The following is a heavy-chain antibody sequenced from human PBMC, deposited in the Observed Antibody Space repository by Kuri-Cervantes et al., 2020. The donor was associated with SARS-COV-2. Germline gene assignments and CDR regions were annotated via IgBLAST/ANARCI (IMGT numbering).Heavy chain of an antibody. D-gene: IGHD1-7*01. J-gene: IGHJ5*02. CDR2: ISSGSSYT. Sequence: LSLTCAASGFTFSDYYMSWIRQAPGKGLEWVSYISSGSSYTNYADSVKGRFTISRDNAKNSLYLQMNSLRAEDTAVYYCARDVTGTTSWFDPWGQGTLVTVSS. V-gene: IGHV3-11*06. CDR1: GFTFSDYY. CDR3: ARDVTGTTSWFDP.